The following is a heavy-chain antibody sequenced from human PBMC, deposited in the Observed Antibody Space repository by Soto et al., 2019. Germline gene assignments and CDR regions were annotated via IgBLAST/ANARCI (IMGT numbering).Heavy chain of an antibody. CDR2: ISQVGRA. CDR3: XGGYGYFRQ. J-gene: IGHJ4*02. CDR1: GDSFSXYX. D-gene: IGHD5-12*01. Sequence: QVVLQQWGARLLKPSETLSLTCDVSGDSFSXYXCNWLRQPPGKGLEWIGEISQVGRARYNPSLETRITIXXXXXXXXXXXXXXXXXXXXXXXXXXXGGYGYFRQWGQGALVTVSS. V-gene: IGHV4-34*01.